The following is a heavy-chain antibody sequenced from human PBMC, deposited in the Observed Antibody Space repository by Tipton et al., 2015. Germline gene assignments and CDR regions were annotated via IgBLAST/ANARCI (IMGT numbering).Heavy chain of an antibody. V-gene: IGHV4-59*01. D-gene: IGHD4-23*01. Sequence: TLSLTCTVSSDSINKYYWSWIRQPPGKELQWIGYIQYSGSTNYNPSLKSRVTISVDTSKSQFSLKMTSVTATGTAVYYCARARGRHGGLFDSWGQGTLVTVSS. CDR3: ARARGRHGGLFDS. J-gene: IGHJ4*02. CDR2: IQYSGST. CDR1: SDSINKYY.